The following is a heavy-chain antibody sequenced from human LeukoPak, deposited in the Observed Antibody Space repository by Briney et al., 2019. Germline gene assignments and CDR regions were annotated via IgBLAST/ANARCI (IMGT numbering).Heavy chain of an antibody. J-gene: IGHJ4*02. V-gene: IGHV3-7*03. CDR1: GFTLSSNW. D-gene: IGHD3-22*01. CDR3: AKDYDSSGYFDY. CDR2: INQDGSVK. Sequence: GGSLRLSCGASGFTLSSNWMTWVRQAPGRGLEWVASINQDGSVKYYVDSVKGRFTISRDNSKNTLYLQMNSLRAEDTAVYYCAKDYDSSGYFDYWGQGTLVTVSS.